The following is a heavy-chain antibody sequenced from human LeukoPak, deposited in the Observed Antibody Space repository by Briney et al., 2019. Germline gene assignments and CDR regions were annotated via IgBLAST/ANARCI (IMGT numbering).Heavy chain of an antibody. CDR3: IRGGIIVSGIDGFDI. Sequence: GGSLRLACAASGFTFREYDMRWVRHERGRGLEWVSAIGIRDDTHYPHSVNGRFTISREIAKHSLYLQMNTLRDGDTAMYYCIRGGIIVSGIDGFDIWGQGTMVTLSA. J-gene: IGHJ3*02. CDR2: IGIRDDT. CDR1: GFTFREYD. D-gene: IGHD5/OR15-5a*01. V-gene: IGHV3-13*01.